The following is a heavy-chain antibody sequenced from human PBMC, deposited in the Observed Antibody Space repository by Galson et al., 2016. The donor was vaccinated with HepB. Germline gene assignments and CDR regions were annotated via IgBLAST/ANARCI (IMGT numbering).Heavy chain of an antibody. D-gene: IGHD6-6*01. CDR1: GFTFSSYS. Sequence: SLRLSCAASGFTFSSYSMNWVRQAPGKGLEWVSSISSRSSYIYYADSVKGRFTISRDNAKNSLYLQMNSLRAEDTAVYYCARDLRRSSSSSDYWGQGTLVTVSS. V-gene: IGHV3-21*06. J-gene: IGHJ4*02. CDR2: ISSRSSYI. CDR3: ARDLRRSSSSSDY.